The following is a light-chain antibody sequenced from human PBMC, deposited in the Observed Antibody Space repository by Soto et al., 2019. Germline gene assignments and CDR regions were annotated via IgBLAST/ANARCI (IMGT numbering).Light chain of an antibody. Sequence: EIVLTHSPGTLSLSPWEIATLSCRASQSVSSSYLAWYQQKPGQAPRLLMYGASTRATGIPDRFSGSGSGTDFSLTISRLEPEDFAVYYCQQYGSSGTFGQGTKVDIK. V-gene: IGKV3-20*01. CDR2: GAS. J-gene: IGKJ1*01. CDR1: QSVSSSY. CDR3: QQYGSSGT.